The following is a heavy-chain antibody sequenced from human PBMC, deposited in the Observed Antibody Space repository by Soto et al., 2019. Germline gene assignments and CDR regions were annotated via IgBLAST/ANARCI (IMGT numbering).Heavy chain of an antibody. Sequence: QVQLVQSGPEVKKSGASVKVSCKASGYTFTNHGISWVRQAPGQGLERMGWISADNRDTKHAQKFQGRVAMSTDNATNTAYMELRSLRSDDTAAYYCAREGTIILRVNYYNGMDVWGQRTKVTVS. V-gene: IGHV1-18*01. J-gene: IGHJ6*02. D-gene: IGHD2-8*01. CDR1: GYTFTNHG. CDR2: ISADNRDT. CDR3: AREGTIILRVNYYNGMDV.